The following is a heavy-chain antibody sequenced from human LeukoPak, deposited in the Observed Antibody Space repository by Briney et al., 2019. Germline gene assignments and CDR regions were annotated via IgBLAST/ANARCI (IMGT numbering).Heavy chain of an antibody. J-gene: IGHJ4*02. CDR1: GFTFSSYS. CDR2: ISSSSSTI. Sequence: GGSLRLSCAASGFTFSSYSMNWVRQAPGKGLEWVSYISSSSSTIYYADSVKGRFTISRDNAKNSLYLQMNSLRAEDTAVYYCARGNRLRYCSGGSCFDTDYWGQGTLVTVSS. D-gene: IGHD2-15*01. V-gene: IGHV3-48*04. CDR3: ARGNRLRYCSGGSCFDTDY.